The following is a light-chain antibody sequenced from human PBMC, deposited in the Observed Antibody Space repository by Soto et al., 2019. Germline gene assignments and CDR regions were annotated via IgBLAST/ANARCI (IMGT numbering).Light chain of an antibody. V-gene: IGKV1-39*01. J-gene: IGKJ2*01. CDR3: QQYYRSPYT. Sequence: DIEMTQSPSSLSASVGDRITITCRASQSISKYLIWYQQKPGKAPKALIYAASSLESGVPSRFSGSGSGTDFTLTISNLQSEDFVIYHCQQYYRSPYTFGQGTRLEIK. CDR1: QSISKY. CDR2: AAS.